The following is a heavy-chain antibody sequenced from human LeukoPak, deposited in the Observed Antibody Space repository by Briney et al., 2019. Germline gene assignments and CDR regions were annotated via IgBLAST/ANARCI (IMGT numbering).Heavy chain of an antibody. CDR3: ARGHDYVPYRYFDY. V-gene: IGHV1-69*05. D-gene: IGHD4-17*01. Sequence: GASVKVSCKASGGTFSSYAISWVRQAPGQGLEWMGGIIPIFGTANYAQKFQGRVTITTDESTSTAYMELSSLRSEDTAVYYCARGHDYVPYRYFDYWGQGTLVTVSS. CDR1: GGTFSSYA. CDR2: IIPIFGTA. J-gene: IGHJ4*02.